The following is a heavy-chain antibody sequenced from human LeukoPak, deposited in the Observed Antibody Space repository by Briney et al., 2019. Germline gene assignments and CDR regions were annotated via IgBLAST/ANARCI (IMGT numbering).Heavy chain of an antibody. J-gene: IGHJ6*02. CDR2: IYSGGST. CDR3: ARGLPPYYYHGMDV. CDR1: GFTASSNY. Sequence: GGSLRLSCAASGFTASSNYMSWVRQAPGKGLEWVSVIYSGGSTYYADSVKGRFSISRDNSKNTMYLQMNSLRAEDTAVYYCARGLPPYYYHGMDVWGQGTTVTVSS. V-gene: IGHV3-66*01.